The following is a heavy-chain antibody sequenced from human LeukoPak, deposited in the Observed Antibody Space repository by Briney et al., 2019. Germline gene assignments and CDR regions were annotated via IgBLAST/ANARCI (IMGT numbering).Heavy chain of an antibody. CDR2: IIPIFGTA. Sequence: SVKVSCKASGYTFSSCAISWVRQAPGQGLEWMGGIIPIFGTAIYAQRFQGRVTITTDESTSTAYMELSSLRSEDTAVYYCARDRYYYDSGGSYYFDFWGQGTLVTVSS. D-gene: IGHD3-22*01. V-gene: IGHV1-69*05. CDR1: GYTFSSCA. J-gene: IGHJ4*02. CDR3: ARDRYYYDSGGSYYFDF.